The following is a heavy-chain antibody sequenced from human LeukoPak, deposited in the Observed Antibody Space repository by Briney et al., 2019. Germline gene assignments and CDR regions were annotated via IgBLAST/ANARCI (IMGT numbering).Heavy chain of an antibody. V-gene: IGHV3-7*03. CDR3: ARPFFYFDF. D-gene: IGHD3-3*02. J-gene: IGHJ4*02. CDR1: GFPFKSYY. CDR2: IKQDGSGT. Sequence: GGSLRLSCAASGFPFKSYYMSWVRQAPGKGLEWVANIKQDGSGTYYVDSVKGRFTISRDNARDSLFLQMNSLRAEDTAVYYCARPFFYFDFWGQGTLVTVSS.